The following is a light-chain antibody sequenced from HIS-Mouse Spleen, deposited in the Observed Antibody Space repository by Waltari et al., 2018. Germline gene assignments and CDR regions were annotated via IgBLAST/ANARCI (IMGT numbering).Light chain of an antibody. Sequence: DIVMTQSPDSLAVSLGERATINCKSSQSVLYRSNNKNYLAWYQQKPGQAPRLLIDGASSRATGIPDRFSGSGSGTDFTLTISRLEPEDFAVYYCQQYGSSPTFGQGTRLEIK. CDR2: GAS. CDR3: QQYGSSPT. J-gene: IGKJ5*01. CDR1: QSVLYRSNNKNY. V-gene: IGKV4-1*01.